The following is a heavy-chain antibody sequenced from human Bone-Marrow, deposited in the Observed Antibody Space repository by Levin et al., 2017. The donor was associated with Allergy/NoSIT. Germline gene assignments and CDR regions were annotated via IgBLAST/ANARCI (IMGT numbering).Heavy chain of an antibody. CDR3: AKVGTRGNSYGLH. CDR2: IGYSGTTI. J-gene: IGHJ4*02. V-gene: IGHV3-48*02. Sequence: ASVKVSCAASGFPFGSFTMVWVRQAPGKGLEWISYIGYSGTTIYYADSVKGRFTISRDNAKNSLYLQMNSLRDEDTAVYYCAKVGTRGNSYGLHWGQGTLVTVSS. CDR1: GFPFGSFT. D-gene: IGHD5-18*01.